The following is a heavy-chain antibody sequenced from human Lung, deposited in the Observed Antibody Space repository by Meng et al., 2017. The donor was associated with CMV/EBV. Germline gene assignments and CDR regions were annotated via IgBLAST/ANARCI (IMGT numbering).Heavy chain of an antibody. V-gene: IGHV4-39*02. CDR2: IYYSGGT. J-gene: IGHJ4*02. CDR3: VRYYDRSGHHYFDY. D-gene: IGHD3-22*01. Sequence: LXCSVSAGSISSYGSFWGWIRQPPGKGLEWIGMIYYSGGTHYNPSLKSRVIVSVDTSKKNFSLKLSSVTASDTAVYYCVRYYDRSGHHYFDYWGQGSXVTVSS. CDR1: AGSISSYGSF.